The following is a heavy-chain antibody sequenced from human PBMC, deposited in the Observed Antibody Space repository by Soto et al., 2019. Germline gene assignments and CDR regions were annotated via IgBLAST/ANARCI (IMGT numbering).Heavy chain of an antibody. D-gene: IGHD6-13*01. CDR3: ARAVGAIAAAGNAVSYYGMDV. CDR1: GGSISSYY. CDR2: IYYSGST. V-gene: IGHV4-59*01. J-gene: IGHJ6*02. Sequence: QVQLQESGPGLVKPSETLSLTCTVSGGSISSYYWSWIRQPPGQGLEWIGYIYYSGSTNYNPSLKSRVPISVDTSKNQFSLKLSSVTAADTAVYYCARAVGAIAAAGNAVSYYGMDVWGQGPTVTVSS.